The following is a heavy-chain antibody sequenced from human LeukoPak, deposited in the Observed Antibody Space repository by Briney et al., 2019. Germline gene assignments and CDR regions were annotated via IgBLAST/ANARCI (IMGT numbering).Heavy chain of an antibody. CDR2: ISGSGGST. D-gene: IGHD1-1*01. V-gene: IGHV3-23*01. CDR3: ARWAGKMTR. CDR1: GFTFSSYA. J-gene: IGHJ4*02. Sequence: SGGSLRLSCAASGFTFSSYAMSWVRQAPGKGLEWVSAISGSGGSTYYADSVKGRFTISRDNAKNSLYLQMNSLRAEDTAVYYCARWAGKMTRWGQGTLVTVSS.